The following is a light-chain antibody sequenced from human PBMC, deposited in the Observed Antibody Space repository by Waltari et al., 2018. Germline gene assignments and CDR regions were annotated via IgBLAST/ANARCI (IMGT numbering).Light chain of an antibody. CDR3: QKYVTLPAT. V-gene: IGKV3-20*01. J-gene: IGKJ1*01. CDR1: QNVGKY. Sequence: EFLLTQSPGTVSVSPGEGVTLSCRASQNVGKYLAWYQQRPGQPPRLLIYHASNRAIGIPDRFSGSGSGTDFSLTISRLEPEDFAVYYCQKYVTLPATFGQGTKVESK. CDR2: HAS.